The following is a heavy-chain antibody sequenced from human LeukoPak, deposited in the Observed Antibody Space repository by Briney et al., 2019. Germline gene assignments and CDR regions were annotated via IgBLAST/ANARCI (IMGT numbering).Heavy chain of an antibody. V-gene: IGHV1-69*05. CDR2: IIPIFGTA. D-gene: IGHD5-12*01. CDR1: GGTFSSYA. J-gene: IGHJ4*02. CDR3: ASTPNRYSGYVEFDY. Sequence: SVKVSCKAPGGTFSSYAISWVRQAPGQGLEWMGGIIPIFGTANYAQKFQGRVTITTDESTSTAYMELSSLRSEDTAVYYCASTPNRYSGYVEFDYWGQGTLVTVSS.